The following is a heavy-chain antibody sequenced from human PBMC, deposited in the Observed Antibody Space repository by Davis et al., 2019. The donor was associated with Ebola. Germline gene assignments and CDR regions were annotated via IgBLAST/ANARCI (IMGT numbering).Heavy chain of an antibody. CDR1: GGTFTGYA. Sequence: ASVKVSCKSPGGTFTGYAISWVRQAPGQGLEWMGIINAVGGSTVYAEKFQVRVTMTRDRSTNTVNMELSSLTSEDTAVYYCATRGSAATSFDHWGQGTLVTVSS. D-gene: IGHD2-15*01. CDR2: INAVGGST. CDR3: ATRGSAATSFDH. J-gene: IGHJ4*02. V-gene: IGHV1-46*01.